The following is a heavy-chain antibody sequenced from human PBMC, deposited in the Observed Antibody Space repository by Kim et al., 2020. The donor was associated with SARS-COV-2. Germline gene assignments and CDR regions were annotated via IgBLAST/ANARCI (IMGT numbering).Heavy chain of an antibody. D-gene: IGHD3-10*01. CDR3: ARGRRYGSGSYYYFDY. CDR1: GFTFSTYS. V-gene: IGHV3-21*01. J-gene: IGHJ4*02. CDR2: ISSSSSYI. Sequence: GGSLRLSCAASGFTFSTYSMNWVRQAPGKGLEWVSSISSSSSYIYYADSVKGRFTISRDNAKNSLYLQMNSLRAEDTAVYYCARGRRYGSGSYYYFDYWGQGTLVTVSS.